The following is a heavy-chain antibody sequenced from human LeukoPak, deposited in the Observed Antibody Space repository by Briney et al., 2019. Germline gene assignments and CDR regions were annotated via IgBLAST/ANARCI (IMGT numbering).Heavy chain of an antibody. D-gene: IGHD3-3*01. Sequence: PGRSLRLSCAASGFTFSSYAMHWVRQAPGKGLEWVAVISYDGSNKYYADSVKGRFTISRDNSKNTLYLQMNSLRAEDTAVYYCARQAGTYDFWSGYYHFDYWGQGTLVTVSS. CDR3: ARQAGTYDFWSGYYHFDY. CDR1: GFTFSSYA. V-gene: IGHV3-30*04. CDR2: ISYDGSNK. J-gene: IGHJ4*02.